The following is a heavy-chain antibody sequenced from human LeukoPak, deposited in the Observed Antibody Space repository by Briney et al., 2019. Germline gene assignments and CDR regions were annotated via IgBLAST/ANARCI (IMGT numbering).Heavy chain of an antibody. CDR1: GYTFTSYG. CDR2: ISAYNGNT. V-gene: IGHV1-18*01. Sequence: GASVKVSCKASGYTFTSYGISWVRQAPGQGLEWMGWISAYNGNTNYAQKLQGGVTMTTDTSTSTAYMELRSLRSDDTAVYYCARRDGYVVRGVTYENDAFDIWGQGTMVTVSS. CDR3: ARRDGYVVRGVTYENDAFDI. D-gene: IGHD3-10*01. J-gene: IGHJ3*02.